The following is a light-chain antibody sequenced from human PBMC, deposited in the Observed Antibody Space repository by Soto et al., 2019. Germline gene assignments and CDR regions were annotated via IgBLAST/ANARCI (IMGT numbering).Light chain of an antibody. CDR2: GAS. V-gene: IGKV3-15*01. J-gene: IGKJ1*01. CDR3: QQYKDWPTT. Sequence: TLSVSPGERSTLSGRASQSVSSNLGWYQQKPGQAPRLLIYGASTRATGIPARFSGSGAGTDFTLTITSLQSEDFGVYFCQQYKDWPTTFGQGTKVDIK. CDR1: QSVSSN.